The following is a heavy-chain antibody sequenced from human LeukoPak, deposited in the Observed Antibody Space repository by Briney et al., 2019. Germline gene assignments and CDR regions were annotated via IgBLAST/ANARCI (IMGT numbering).Heavy chain of an antibody. D-gene: IGHD2-15*01. CDR1: GYTFTTYV. J-gene: IGHJ4*02. Sequence: ASVKVSCKTSGYTFTTYVIHWVRQAPGQGLESLGWINTANGDTEYSQRFQGRVTFARDTSASTVYMELNSLKSEDTAMCYCARDRCSGGICYSSLVYWGQGTLVTVSS. CDR3: ARDRCSGGICYSSLVY. CDR2: INTANGDT. V-gene: IGHV1-3*04.